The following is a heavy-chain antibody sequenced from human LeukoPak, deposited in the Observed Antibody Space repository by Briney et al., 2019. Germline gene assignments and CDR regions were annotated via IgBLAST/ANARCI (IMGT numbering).Heavy chain of an antibody. CDR1: GFTLSSYA. J-gene: IGHJ4*02. D-gene: IGHD2-21*01. Sequence: GGSLRLSCAGSGFTLSSYAMSWVRQAPGKGLEWVSAISVSGNTYHADSVKGRFTISRDSSKNTLYLQMNRLRAEDAAVYYCAKAPVTTCSGAYCYPFDYWGQGTLLTVSS. V-gene: IGHV3-23*01. CDR2: ISVSGNT. CDR3: AKAPVTTCSGAYCYPFDY.